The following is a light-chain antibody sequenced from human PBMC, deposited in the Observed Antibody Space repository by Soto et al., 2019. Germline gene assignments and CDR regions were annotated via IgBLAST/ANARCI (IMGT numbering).Light chain of an antibody. CDR2: GAS. Sequence: DIQMTQSPSSLSASVGDRVTITCQASQYISSYVNWYQQKPGKAPKFLIYGASDLQRGVPSRFSGSGSGTDFTLTINSLQTEDFATYYCQQSYSRPLTFGPGTKVDIK. CDR3: QQSYSRPLT. J-gene: IGKJ3*01. CDR1: QYISSY. V-gene: IGKV1-39*01.